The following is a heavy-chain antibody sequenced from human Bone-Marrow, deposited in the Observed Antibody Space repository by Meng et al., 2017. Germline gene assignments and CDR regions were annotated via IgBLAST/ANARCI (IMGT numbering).Heavy chain of an antibody. Sequence: GESLKISCAASGFTFSSYWMSWVRQAPGKGLEWVANIKQDGSEKYYVDSVKGRFTISRDNAKNSLYLQMNSLRDEDTAVYYCARSGEKTYYYDSSGYLGDAFDIWGQGTMVTVSS. CDR3: ARSGEKTYYYDSSGYLGDAFDI. D-gene: IGHD3-22*01. CDR2: IKQDGSEK. J-gene: IGHJ3*02. CDR1: GFTFSSYW. V-gene: IGHV3-7*01.